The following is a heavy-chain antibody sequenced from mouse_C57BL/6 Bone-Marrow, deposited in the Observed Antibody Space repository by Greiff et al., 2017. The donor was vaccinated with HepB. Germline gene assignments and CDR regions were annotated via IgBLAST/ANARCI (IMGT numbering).Heavy chain of an antibody. CDR1: GYTFTGYW. CDR3: ARLGLPYYFDY. CDR2: ILPGSGST. V-gene: IGHV1-9*01. D-gene: IGHD2-4*01. J-gene: IGHJ2*01. Sequence: QVQLQQSGAELMKPGASVKLSCKATGYTFTGYWIEWVKQRPGHGLEWIGEILPGSGSTNYNEKFKGKATFTADPSSNTAYMQLSSLTTEDSAIYYCARLGLPYYFDYWGQGTTLTVSS.